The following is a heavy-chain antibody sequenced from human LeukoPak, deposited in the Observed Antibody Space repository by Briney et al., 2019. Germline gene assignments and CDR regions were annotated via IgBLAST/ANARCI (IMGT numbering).Heavy chain of an antibody. D-gene: IGHD3-3*01. V-gene: IGHV1-18*01. CDR1: GYTFTSYG. CDR2: ISAYNGNT. J-gene: IGHJ5*02. CDR3: ARDWTPIDYDFWSGYASSIPDP. Sequence: ASVKVSCEASGYTFTSYGISWVGQAPGQGLEWMGWISAYNGNTNYAQKLQGRVTMTTDTSTSTAYMELRSLRSDDTAVYYCARDWTPIDYDFWSGYASSIPDPWGQGPLVTVSS.